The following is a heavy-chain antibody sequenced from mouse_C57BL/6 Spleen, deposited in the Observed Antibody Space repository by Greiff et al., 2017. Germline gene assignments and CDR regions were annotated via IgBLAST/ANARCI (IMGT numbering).Heavy chain of an antibody. CDR3: ARRDWDGAY. J-gene: IGHJ3*01. D-gene: IGHD4-1*01. V-gene: IGHV1-54*01. CDR2: INPGSGGT. Sequence: VMLVESGAELVRPGTSVKVSCKASGYAFTNYLIEWVKQRPGQGLEWIGVINPGSGGTNYNEKFKGKATLTADKSSSTAYMQLSSLTSEDSAVYFCARRDWDGAYWGQGTLVTVSA. CDR1: GYAFTNYL.